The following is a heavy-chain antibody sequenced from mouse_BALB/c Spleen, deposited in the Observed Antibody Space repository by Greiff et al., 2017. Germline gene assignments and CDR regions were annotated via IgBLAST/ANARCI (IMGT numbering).Heavy chain of an antibody. CDR2: ISTYYGDA. CDR3: ARKTRGYEDAMDY. Sequence: QVHVKQSGAELVRPGVSVKISCKGSGYTFTDYAMHWVKQSHAKSLEWIGVISTYYGDASYNQKFKGKATMTVDKSSSTAYMELARLTSEDSAIYYCARKTRGYEDAMDYWGQGTSVTVSS. D-gene: IGHD2-14*01. V-gene: IGHV1S137*01. J-gene: IGHJ4*01. CDR1: GYTFTDYA.